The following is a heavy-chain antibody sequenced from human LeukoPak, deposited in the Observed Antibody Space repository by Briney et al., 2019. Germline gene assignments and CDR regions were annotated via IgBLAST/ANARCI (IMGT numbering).Heavy chain of an antibody. CDR2: IYYSGNT. V-gene: IGHV4-39*02. Sequence: PSETLSLTCTVSGVSISSSNSYWGWIRQPPGKGLAWIGSIYYSGNTYYNASLKSQVSISIDTSKNQFSLRLTSVTAADTAVYYCAKEYDILTGYYAFDMWGQGTMVTVSS. D-gene: IGHD3-9*01. J-gene: IGHJ3*02. CDR3: AKEYDILTGYYAFDM. CDR1: GVSISSSNSY.